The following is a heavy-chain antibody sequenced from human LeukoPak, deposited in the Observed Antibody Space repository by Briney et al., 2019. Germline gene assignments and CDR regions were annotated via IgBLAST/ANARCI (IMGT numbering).Heavy chain of an antibody. CDR2: ISYSGTNI. J-gene: IGHJ4*02. CDR1: GFTFSDYY. Sequence: GGSLRLACAASGFTFSDYYMSWIRQAPGKGLEWVSYISYSGTNIYYADSVKGRFTISRDNAQNSLYLQMSSLRAEDTAVYYCARDRYGDYNDYWGQGTLVTV. CDR3: ARDRYGDYNDY. V-gene: IGHV3-11*04. D-gene: IGHD1-1*01.